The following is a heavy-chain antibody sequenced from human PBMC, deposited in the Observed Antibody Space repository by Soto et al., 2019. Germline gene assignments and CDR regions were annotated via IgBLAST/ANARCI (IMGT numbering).Heavy chain of an antibody. Sequence: PGGSLRLSCAASGFTFSSYAMSWVRQAPGKGLEWVSAISGSGGSTYYADSVKGRFTISRDNSKNTLYLQMNSLRAEDTAVYYCAKDRKSLEQQLDGPILKYYYYYGMDVWGQGTTVTVSS. J-gene: IGHJ6*02. CDR1: GFTFSSYA. CDR2: ISGSGGST. V-gene: IGHV3-23*01. D-gene: IGHD6-13*01. CDR3: AKDRKSLEQQLDGPILKYYYYYGMDV.